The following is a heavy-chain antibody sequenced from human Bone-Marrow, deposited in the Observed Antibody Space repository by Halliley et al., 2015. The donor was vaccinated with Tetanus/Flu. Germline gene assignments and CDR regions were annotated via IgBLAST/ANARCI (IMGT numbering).Heavy chain of an antibody. V-gene: IGHV4-39*02. Sequence: TLSLTCTVSGVSLTSSGYYWGWIRQPPGKGLEWIGSLYYSGSTYYNPSLKNRVSISVDTSKNHFFLHLKSVTAADTAVYYCARSGGMHAVSLGGFDPWGQGTLVTLSS. CDR2: LYYSGST. CDR1: GVSLTSSGYY. D-gene: IGHD3-10*01. J-gene: IGHJ5*02. CDR3: ARSGGMHAVSLGGFDP.